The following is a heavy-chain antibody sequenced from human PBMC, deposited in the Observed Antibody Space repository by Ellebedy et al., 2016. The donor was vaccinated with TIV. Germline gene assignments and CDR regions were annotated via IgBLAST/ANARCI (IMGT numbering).Heavy chain of an antibody. Sequence: SETLSLTXSVSGGSISSSSYYCDWIRQPPGKGLEWIGSIYSSGRTHYNPSLKSRATISVDTSKNHFSLNLSSVTAADTAVYYCARHPRTLGDSYVLGIFDYWGQGTLVTVSS. J-gene: IGHJ4*02. CDR3: ARHPRTLGDSYVLGIFDY. V-gene: IGHV4-39*01. CDR1: GGSISSSSYY. CDR2: IYSSGRT. D-gene: IGHD5-18*01.